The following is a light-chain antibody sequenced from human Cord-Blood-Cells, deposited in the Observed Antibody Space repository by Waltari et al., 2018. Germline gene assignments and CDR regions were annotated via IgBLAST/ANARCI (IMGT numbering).Light chain of an antibody. Sequence: QSALTQPASVSGSPGQAITISCTGTSSDVGSYNLVSWYQQHPGKAPKLTIDEGSKRPSGVSNRFSGSKSGNTASLTISGLQAEDEADYYCCSYAGSSTNWVFGGGTKLTVL. CDR2: EGS. J-gene: IGLJ3*02. CDR1: SSDVGSYNL. V-gene: IGLV2-23*01. CDR3: CSYAGSSTNWV.